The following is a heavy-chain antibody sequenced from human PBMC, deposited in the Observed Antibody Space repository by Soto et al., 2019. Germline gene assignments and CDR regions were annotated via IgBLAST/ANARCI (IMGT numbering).Heavy chain of an antibody. Sequence: PGGSLRLSCAASGFTFDDYGMSWVRQAPGKGLEWVSGINWNGGSTGYADSVKGRFTISRDNAKNSLHLQMNSLRAEDTALYYCARGLGFGETPVAYGMDVWGQGTTVTVSS. CDR1: GFTFDDYG. CDR3: ARGLGFGETPVAYGMDV. V-gene: IGHV3-20*04. D-gene: IGHD3-10*01. J-gene: IGHJ6*02. CDR2: INWNGGST.